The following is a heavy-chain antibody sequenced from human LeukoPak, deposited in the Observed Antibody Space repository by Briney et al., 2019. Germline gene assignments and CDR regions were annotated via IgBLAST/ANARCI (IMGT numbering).Heavy chain of an antibody. D-gene: IGHD6-19*01. CDR3: AHWREDSSGWYASGY. CDR2: IYWDDDK. CDR1: GFSLSTSGVG. J-gene: IGHJ4*02. V-gene: IGHV2-5*02. Sequence: SGPTLVKPTQTLTLTCTFSGFSLSTSGVGVGWIRQPPGKALEWLALIYWDDDKRYSPSLKSRLTITKDTSKNQVVLTMTNMDPVDTATYYCAHWREDSSGWYASGYWGQGTLVTVSS.